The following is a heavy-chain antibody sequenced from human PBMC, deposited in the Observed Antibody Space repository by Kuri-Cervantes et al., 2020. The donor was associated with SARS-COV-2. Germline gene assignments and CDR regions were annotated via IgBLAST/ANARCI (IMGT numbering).Heavy chain of an antibody. CDR2: IYYSGST. D-gene: IGHD6-19*01. V-gene: IGHV4-59*01. CDR1: GGSISSYY. J-gene: IGHJ6*02. Sequence: GSLRLSCTVSGGSISSYYWSWIRQPPGKGLEWIGYIYYSGSTNYNPSLKSRVTISVDTSKNQFSLKLSSVTAADTAVYYCARSKGSGWFGFDPSMDAWGQGTTVTVSS. CDR3: ARSKGSGWFGFDPSMDA.